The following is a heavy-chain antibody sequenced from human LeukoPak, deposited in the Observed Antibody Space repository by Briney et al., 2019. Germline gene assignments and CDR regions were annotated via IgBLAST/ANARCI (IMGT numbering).Heavy chain of an antibody. CDR2: ISAYNGNT. D-gene: IGHD2/OR15-2a*01. J-gene: IGHJ4*02. V-gene: IGHV1-18*01. CDR1: GYTFTSYG. CDR3: ARDLSDPY. Sequence: ASVKVSCKASGYTFTSYGISWVRQAPGQGLEWMGWISAYNGNTNYAQKLQGRVTITRDTSASTAYMELSSLRSEDTAVYYCARDLSDPYWGQGTLVTVSS.